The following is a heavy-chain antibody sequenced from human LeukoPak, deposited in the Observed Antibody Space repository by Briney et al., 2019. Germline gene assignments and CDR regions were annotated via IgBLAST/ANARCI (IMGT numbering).Heavy chain of an antibody. CDR3: ARDSVVEMATILDY. CDR1: GYTFTGYY. Sequence: ASVKVSCKASGYTFTGYYMHWVRQAPGQGLEWMGWINPNSGGTNYAQKFQGRVTMTRDTSISTAYMELSRLRSDDTAVYYCARDSVVEMATILDYWGQGTLVTVSS. D-gene: IGHD5-24*01. J-gene: IGHJ4*02. V-gene: IGHV1-2*02. CDR2: INPNSGGT.